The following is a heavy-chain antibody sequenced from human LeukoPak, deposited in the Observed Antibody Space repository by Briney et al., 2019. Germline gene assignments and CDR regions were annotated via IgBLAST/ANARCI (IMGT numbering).Heavy chain of an antibody. D-gene: IGHD5-12*01. CDR3: ARVRGYDYGQFDY. J-gene: IGHJ4*02. CDR1: GFTFSSYS. V-gene: IGHV3-21*01. Sequence: GGSLRLSCAASGFTFSSYSMNWVRQAPGKGLEWVSSISSSSSYIYYADSVKGRFTISRDNAKNSLYLQMNSLRAEDTAVYYCARVRGYDYGQFDYWGQGTLVTVSS. CDR2: ISSSSSYI.